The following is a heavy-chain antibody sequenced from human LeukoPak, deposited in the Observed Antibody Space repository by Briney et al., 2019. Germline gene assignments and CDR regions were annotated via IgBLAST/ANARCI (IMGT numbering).Heavy chain of an antibody. CDR3: AVLLYRHYLWFDS. CDR1: GASISSNSFY. CDR2: IYCHGDT. V-gene: IGHV4-39*01. Sequence: PSETLSLTCTVSGASISSNSFYWGWIRQPPGKGLEWIGTIYCHGDTLYNPLLKSRISMSVGTSASQFSLKLPSVTGADTAVYYCAVLLYRHYLWFDSWGRGTLVSVSS. J-gene: IGHJ5*01. D-gene: IGHD3-16*02.